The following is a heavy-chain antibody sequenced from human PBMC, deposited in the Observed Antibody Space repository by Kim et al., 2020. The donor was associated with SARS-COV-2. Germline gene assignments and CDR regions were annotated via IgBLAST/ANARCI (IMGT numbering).Heavy chain of an antibody. Sequence: ASVKVSCKASGYTFTSYYMHWVRQAPGQGLEWMGIINPSGGSTSYAQKFQGRVTMTRDTSTSTVYMELSSLRSEDTAVYYCARVRGVGATTRYFDYWGQGTLVTVSS. CDR3: ARVRGVGATTRYFDY. D-gene: IGHD5-12*01. CDR2: INPSGGST. J-gene: IGHJ4*02. V-gene: IGHV1-46*01. CDR1: GYTFTSYY.